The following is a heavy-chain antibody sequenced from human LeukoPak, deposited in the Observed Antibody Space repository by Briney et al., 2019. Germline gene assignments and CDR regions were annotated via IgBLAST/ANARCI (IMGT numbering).Heavy chain of an antibody. Sequence: SETLSLTCTVSGGSISSGGYYWSWIRQHPGKGLEWIGYIYYSGSTYYNPSLKSQVTISVDTSKNQFSLKLSSVTAADTAVYYCARVDTAMVTVDYWGQGTLVTVSS. V-gene: IGHV4-31*01. J-gene: IGHJ4*02. CDR1: GGSISSGGYY. CDR3: ARVDTAMVTVDY. CDR2: IYYSGST. D-gene: IGHD5-18*01.